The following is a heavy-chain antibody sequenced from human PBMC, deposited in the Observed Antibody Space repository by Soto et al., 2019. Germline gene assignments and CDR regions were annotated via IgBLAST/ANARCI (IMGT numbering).Heavy chain of an antibody. V-gene: IGHV4-34*01. D-gene: IGHD3-10*01. Sequence: SETLSLTCAVYGGSFSGYFWNWIRQPPGKGLEWIGEINDRGSTTYNPSLKSRVTISGDTSKNQFSLHLTSVTAADTAVYYCARLQFGEGFDYWGQGALVTVSS. CDR1: GGSFSGYF. CDR2: INDRGST. J-gene: IGHJ4*02. CDR3: ARLQFGEGFDY.